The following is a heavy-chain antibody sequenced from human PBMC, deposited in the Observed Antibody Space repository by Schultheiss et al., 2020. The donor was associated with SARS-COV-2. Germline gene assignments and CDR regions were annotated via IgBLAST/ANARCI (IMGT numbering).Heavy chain of an antibody. V-gene: IGHV3-30*03. CDR2: ISYDGSNK. Sequence: GGSLRLSCAASGFTFSNAWMNWVRQGPGKGLEWVAVISYDGSNKYYADSVKGRFTISRDNSKNTLYLQMNSLRAEDTAVYYCARDPSYWYFDLWGRGTLVTVSS. CDR3: ARDPSYWYFDL. CDR1: GFTFSNAW. J-gene: IGHJ2*01.